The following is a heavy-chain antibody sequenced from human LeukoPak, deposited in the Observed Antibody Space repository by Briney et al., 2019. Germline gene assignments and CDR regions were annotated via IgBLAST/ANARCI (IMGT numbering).Heavy chain of an antibody. CDR3: SADIVVVVAVV. V-gene: IGHV3-23*01. CDR1: GFTFSNYA. J-gene: IGHJ4*02. D-gene: IGHD2-15*01. CDR2: ISGSGISS. Sequence: PGGSLRLSCVASGFTFSNYAMTWVRQAPGKGLEWVSAISGSGISSYYADSVKGRFTVSRDNSKNTLYLQMNSLRAEDTAVYYCSADIVVVVAVVWGQGTLVTVSS.